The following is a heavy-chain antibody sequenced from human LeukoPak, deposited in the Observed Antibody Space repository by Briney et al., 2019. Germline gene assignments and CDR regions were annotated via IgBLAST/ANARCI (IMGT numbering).Heavy chain of an antibody. Sequence: PGGSLRLSCAASGFTFSNAWMSWVRQAPGKGLEWVGRIKSKTDGGTTDYAAPVKGRFTISRDDSKNTLYLQMNSLKPEDTAVYYCTTVPYSSGWRDYWGQGTLVTVSS. D-gene: IGHD6-19*01. CDR3: TTVPYSSGWRDY. J-gene: IGHJ4*02. V-gene: IGHV3-15*01. CDR2: IKSKTDGGTT. CDR1: GFTFSNAW.